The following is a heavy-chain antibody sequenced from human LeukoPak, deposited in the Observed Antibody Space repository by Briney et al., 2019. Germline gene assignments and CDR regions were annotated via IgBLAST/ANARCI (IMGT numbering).Heavy chain of an antibody. CDR1: GFTVSSNY. CDR3: ARDWGYCSSTSCHVFDY. D-gene: IGHD2-2*01. V-gene: IGHV3-53*01. J-gene: IGHJ4*02. CDR2: IYIGGSA. Sequence: GGSLRLSCAASGFTVSSNYMSWVRQAPGKGLEWVSVIYIGGSAYYSDSVQGRFTISRDISKNTLYLQMNSLRAEDTAVYYCARDWGYCSSTSCHVFDYWGQGTLVTVSS.